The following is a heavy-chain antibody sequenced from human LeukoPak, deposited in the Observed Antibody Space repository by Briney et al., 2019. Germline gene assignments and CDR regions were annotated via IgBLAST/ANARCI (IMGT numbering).Heavy chain of an antibody. CDR2: ISGSGGST. D-gene: IGHD3-16*01. CDR1: GFTFSSYA. J-gene: IGHJ3*02. CDR3: AKDPHSRRLINAFDI. Sequence: GGSLRRSCAASGFTFSSYAMSWVRQAPGKGLEWVSAISGSGGSTYYADSVKGRFTISRDNSKNTLYLQMNSLRAEDTAVYYCAKDPHSRRLINAFDIWGQGTMVTVSS. V-gene: IGHV3-23*01.